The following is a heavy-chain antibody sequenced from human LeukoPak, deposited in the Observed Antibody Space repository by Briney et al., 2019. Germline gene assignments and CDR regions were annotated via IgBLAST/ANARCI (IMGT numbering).Heavy chain of an antibody. J-gene: IGHJ3*02. Sequence: GGSLRLSCAASGFTFSSYAMSWVRQAPGKGLEWVSAISGSGGSTFYADSVKGRFTISRDNSRDTLYLQMNSLRAPDTAVYYCAKLYGDYAEYAFDIWGQGTMVTVSS. V-gene: IGHV3-23*01. CDR2: ISGSGGST. D-gene: IGHD4-17*01. CDR3: AKLYGDYAEYAFDI. CDR1: GFTFSSYA.